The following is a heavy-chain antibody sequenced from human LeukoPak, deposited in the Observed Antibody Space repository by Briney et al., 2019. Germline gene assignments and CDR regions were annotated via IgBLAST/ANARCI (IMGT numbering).Heavy chain of an antibody. CDR2: IYYSGST. Sequence: PSETLSLTCTVSGGSVSSGSYYWSWIRQPPGKGLEWIGYIYYSGSTNYNPSLKSRVTISVDTSKNQFSLKLSSVTAADTAVYYCARVIYGQRFIDYWGQGTLVTVSS. J-gene: IGHJ4*02. V-gene: IGHV4-61*01. CDR3: ARVIYGQRFIDY. D-gene: IGHD3-10*01. CDR1: GGSVSSGSYY.